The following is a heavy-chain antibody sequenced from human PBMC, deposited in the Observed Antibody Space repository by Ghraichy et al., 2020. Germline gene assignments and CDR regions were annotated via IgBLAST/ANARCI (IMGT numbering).Heavy chain of an antibody. D-gene: IGHD3-3*01. CDR2: IYTSGST. J-gene: IGHJ6*03. CDR1: GGSISSYY. V-gene: IGHV4-4*07. Sequence: SETLSLTCTVSGGSISSYYWSWIRQPAGKGLEWIGRIYTSGSTNYNPSLKSRVTMSVDTSKNQFSLKLSSVTAADTAVYYCARDMHDFWSGWGYYYYYMDVWGKGTTVTVSS. CDR3: ARDMHDFWSGWGYYYYYMDV.